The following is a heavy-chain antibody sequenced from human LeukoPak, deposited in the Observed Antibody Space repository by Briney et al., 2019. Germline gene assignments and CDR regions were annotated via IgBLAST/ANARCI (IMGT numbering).Heavy chain of an antibody. Sequence: GGSLRLSCAASGFTFSNAWMSWVRQAPGKGLEWVGRTKSKTDGGTTDYAAPVKGRFTISRDDSKNTLYLQMNSLKTEDTAVYYCTTVRPTVTFYGMDVWGQGTTVTVSS. J-gene: IGHJ6*02. CDR1: GFTFSNAW. CDR2: TKSKTDGGTT. CDR3: TTVRPTVTFYGMDV. D-gene: IGHD4-4*01. V-gene: IGHV3-15*01.